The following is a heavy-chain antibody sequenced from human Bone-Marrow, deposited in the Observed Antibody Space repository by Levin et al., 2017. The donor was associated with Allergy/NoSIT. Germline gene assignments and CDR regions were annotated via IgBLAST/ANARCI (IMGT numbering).Heavy chain of an antibody. D-gene: IGHD3-22*01. CDR3: ARLAGDYTVYDH. CDR2: IKQDGSQQ. V-gene: IGHV3-7*01. CDR1: GFTFSNYW. J-gene: IGHJ4*02. Sequence: GESLKISCAASGFTFSNYWMAWVRQAPGKGLEWVANIKQDGSQQLYVDSVRGRLTVSRDNAKNSLFLQMHSLRAEDTAVYYCARLAGDYTVYDHWGPGTLVTVSS.